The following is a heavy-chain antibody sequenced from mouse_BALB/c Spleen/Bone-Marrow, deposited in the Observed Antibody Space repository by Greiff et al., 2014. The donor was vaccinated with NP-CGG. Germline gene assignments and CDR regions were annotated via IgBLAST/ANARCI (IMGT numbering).Heavy chain of an antibody. V-gene: IGHV1-54*01. D-gene: IGHD3-2*01. J-gene: IGHJ3*01. CDR2: SNPGSGGT. CDR1: GYAFTNYL. Sequence: QVQLQQSGAELVRPGTSVKVSCKASGYAFTNYLIEWIKQRPGQGLEWIGVSNPGSGGTNYNEKFKGKATLTADKSSSTAYMQLSSLTSDDSAVYFCARETVRGFTSSGQGNLVPVPA. CDR3: ARETVRGFTS.